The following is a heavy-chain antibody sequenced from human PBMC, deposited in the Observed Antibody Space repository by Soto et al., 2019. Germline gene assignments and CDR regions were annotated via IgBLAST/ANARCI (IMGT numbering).Heavy chain of an antibody. CDR1: GFTFSSHS. J-gene: IGHJ4*02. Sequence: AGGSLRLSCAASGFTFSSHSMNWVRQAPGKGLEWVSSISNGSSYIYYADSVKGRFTISRDNAKNSLYLQMNSLRAEDTAVYYCANDPRHPVAPYWGQGALVTVSS. CDR2: ISNGSSYI. D-gene: IGHD3-3*01. V-gene: IGHV3-21*01. CDR3: ANDPRHPVAPY.